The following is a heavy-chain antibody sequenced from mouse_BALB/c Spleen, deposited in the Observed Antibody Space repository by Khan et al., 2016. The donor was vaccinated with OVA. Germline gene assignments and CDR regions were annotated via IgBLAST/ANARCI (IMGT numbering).Heavy chain of an antibody. CDR3: ARDYWFAY. J-gene: IGHJ3*01. V-gene: IGHV5-6-5*01. CDR1: GFTFSNYA. Sequence: EVELVESGGGLVKPGGSLKLSCAASGFTFSNYAMSWVRQSPEKRLEWVASISSGDSTYYLDSVKGRFTISRDNARNILYLQMSSMRSEDTAMYYCARDYWFAYWGQGTLFTVSA. CDR2: ISSGDST.